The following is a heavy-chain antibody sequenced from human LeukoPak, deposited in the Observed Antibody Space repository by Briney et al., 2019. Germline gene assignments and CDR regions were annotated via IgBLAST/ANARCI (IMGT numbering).Heavy chain of an antibody. J-gene: IGHJ6*02. CDR2: ISNDAITT. V-gene: IGHV3-74*01. CDR3: SRGRYFGMDV. Sequence: GESLKISCAASGYTFSNDWIHWVRQAPGKGLVWVSGISNDAITTTYADSVKGRFTISRDNAKNTAFLQMNSLRVEDTGIYYCSRGRYFGMDVWGQGTTVTVSS. CDR1: GYTFSNDW.